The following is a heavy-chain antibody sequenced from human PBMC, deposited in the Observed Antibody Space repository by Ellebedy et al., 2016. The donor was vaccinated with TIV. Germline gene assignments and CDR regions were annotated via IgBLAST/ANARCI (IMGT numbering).Heavy chain of an antibody. CDR2: IYPGDSDT. D-gene: IGHD1-26*01. CDR3: ARHPTTLIRGYYYYYMDV. V-gene: IGHV5-51*01. CDR1: GYSFTSYW. Sequence: GESLKISXKGSGYSFTSYWISWVRQMPGKGLEWMGIIYPGDSDTRYSPSFQGQVTISADKSISTAYLQWSSLKASDTAMYYCARHPTTLIRGYYYYYMDVWGKGTTVTVSS. J-gene: IGHJ6*03.